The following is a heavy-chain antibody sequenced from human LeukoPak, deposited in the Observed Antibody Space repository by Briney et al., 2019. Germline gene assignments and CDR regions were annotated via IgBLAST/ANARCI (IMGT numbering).Heavy chain of an antibody. CDR2: TYYRSRWFN. CDR1: GDSVSSNSAA. CDR3: TRGDSPGGIYYYGMDV. J-gene: IGHJ6*02. Sequence: SQTLSLTCAVSGDSVSSNSAAWHWIRQSPSRGLEWLGRTYYRSRWFNDYALSVKSRIIIRPDTSKNHFSMQLNSVTPEDTAWYFWTRGDSPGGIYYYGMDVWGQGTAVTVSS. D-gene: IGHD1-14*01. V-gene: IGHV6-1*01.